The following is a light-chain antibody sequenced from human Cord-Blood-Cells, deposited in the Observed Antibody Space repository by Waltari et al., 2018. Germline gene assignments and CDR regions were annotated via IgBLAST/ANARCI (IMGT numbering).Light chain of an antibody. CDR1: QSVLYSSNHKNY. J-gene: IGKJ4*01. CDR2: WAS. CDR3: QQYYSTPLT. V-gene: IGKV4-1*01. Sequence: DFVMTQSPDSLAVSLGERATINCKSSQSVLYSSNHKNYLAWYQQKPGQPPKLLIYWASTRESGVHDRFSGSGSGTDFTLTISSLQAEDVAVYYCQQYYSTPLTFGGGTKVEIK.